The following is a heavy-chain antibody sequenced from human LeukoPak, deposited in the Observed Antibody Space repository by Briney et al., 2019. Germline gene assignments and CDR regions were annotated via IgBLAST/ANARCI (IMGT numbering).Heavy chain of an antibody. V-gene: IGHV4-59*01. J-gene: IGHJ4*02. D-gene: IGHD3-16*01. CDR2: IYYSGSA. CDR1: GGSISSCY. Sequence: SETLSLTCTVSGGSISSCYWSWIRQPPGKGLELIGYIYYSGSANYNPSLKSRVTISVDTSKNQFSLKLSSVTAADTAVYYCARRGGVGDFDYWGQGTLVTVSS. CDR3: ARRGGVGDFDY.